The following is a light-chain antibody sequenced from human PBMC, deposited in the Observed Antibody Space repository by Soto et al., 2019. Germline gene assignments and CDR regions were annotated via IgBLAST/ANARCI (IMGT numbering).Light chain of an antibody. V-gene: IGKV3-15*01. J-gene: IGKJ1*01. CDR2: GAS. CDR3: QEYNNWPWT. Sequence: EIVMTQSPATLSVSPGGRATLSCRASQSISDTLAWYQQKPGQAPRLLIYGASTRSPGFPARFSGSGSGTDFTLTISSLQSEAFAVYYGQEYNNWPWTFGQGTKVEIK. CDR1: QSISDT.